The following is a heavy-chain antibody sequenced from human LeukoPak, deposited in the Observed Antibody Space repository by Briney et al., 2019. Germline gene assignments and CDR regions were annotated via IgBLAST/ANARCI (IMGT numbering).Heavy chain of an antibody. Sequence: GGSLRLSCAASGFTFSDYYMSWIRQAPGKGLEWVSYISSSGNSISYADSVKGRFTISRDNAKNSLYLQMNSLRAEDTAVYYCARDQVSVAGTGIDYWGQGTLVTVSS. J-gene: IGHJ4*02. CDR1: GFTFSDYY. V-gene: IGHV3-11*04. CDR2: ISSSGNSI. CDR3: ARDQVSVAGTGIDY. D-gene: IGHD6-13*01.